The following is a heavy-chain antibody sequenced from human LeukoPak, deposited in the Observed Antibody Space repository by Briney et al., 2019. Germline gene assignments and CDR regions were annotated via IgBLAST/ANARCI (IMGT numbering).Heavy chain of an antibody. D-gene: IGHD2-2*01. V-gene: IGHV4-30-4*08. Sequence: SETLSLTCTVSGGSISSGDYYWSWIRQPPGKGLEWIGYIYYSGSTYYNPSLKGRVTISVDTSKNQFSLKLSSVTAADTAVYYCARELSVVVPAATFDYFDYWGQGTLVTVSS. J-gene: IGHJ4*02. CDR3: ARELSVVVPAATFDYFDY. CDR2: IYYSGST. CDR1: GGSISSGDYY.